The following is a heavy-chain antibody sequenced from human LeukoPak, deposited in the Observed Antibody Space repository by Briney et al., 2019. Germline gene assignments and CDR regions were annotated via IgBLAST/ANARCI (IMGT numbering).Heavy chain of an antibody. CDR1: GFTFSNAW. V-gene: IGHV3-15*01. D-gene: IGHD3-9*01. Sequence: PGGSLRLSCAASGFTFSNAWMSWVRQAPGKGLEWVGRIKSKTDGGTTDYAAPVRGRFTISRDDSKNTLYLQMNSLKTEDTAVYYCTTRTYYDILTGYLPLVDYWGQETLVTVSS. CDR3: TTRTYYDILTGYLPLVDY. J-gene: IGHJ4*02. CDR2: IKSKTDGGTT.